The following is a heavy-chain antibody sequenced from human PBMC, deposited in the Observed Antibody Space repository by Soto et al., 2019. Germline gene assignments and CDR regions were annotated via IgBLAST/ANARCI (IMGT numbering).Heavy chain of an antibody. V-gene: IGHV4-39*01. D-gene: IGHD6-6*01. Sequence: SETLSLTCPVSGGSISSSSYYWGWIRQPPGKGLEWIGSIYYSGSTYYNPSLKSRVTISVDTSKNQFSLKLSSVTAADTAVYYCARQEFSRYSSSSEVHDYWGQGTLVTVSS. CDR2: IYYSGST. J-gene: IGHJ4*02. CDR3: ARQEFSRYSSSSEVHDY. CDR1: GGSISSSSYY.